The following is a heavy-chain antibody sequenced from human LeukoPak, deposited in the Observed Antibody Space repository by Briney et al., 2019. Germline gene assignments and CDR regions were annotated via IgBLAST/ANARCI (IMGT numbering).Heavy chain of an antibody. J-gene: IGHJ6*02. V-gene: IGHV3-64*01. CDR1: GFTFSSYA. Sequence: GGSLILSCAASGFTFSSYAMHWVRQAPGKGLEFVSAVSSNGATTYYANSVKGRFTVSRDNSKNTLYLQMGSLRAEDMAVYYCARVGLCGGDCYSSYFYSLDVWGQGTTVTVSS. CDR3: ARVGLCGGDCYSSYFYSLDV. CDR2: VSSNGATT. D-gene: IGHD2-21*02.